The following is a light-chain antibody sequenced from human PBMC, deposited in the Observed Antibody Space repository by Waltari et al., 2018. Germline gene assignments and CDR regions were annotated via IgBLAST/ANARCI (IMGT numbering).Light chain of an antibody. CDR1: HSDIGGYNF. CDR3: TSFTSTTSYVV. Sequence: QSALTQPASVSGSPGQSITISCTGTHSDIGGYNFVSWYQQHPGKAPRLMIYDVNKRPSGVSNRFSGSKSGSTASLTISGLQADDEADYYCTSFTSTTSYVVFGGGTNLTV. V-gene: IGLV2-14*03. J-gene: IGLJ2*01. CDR2: DVN.